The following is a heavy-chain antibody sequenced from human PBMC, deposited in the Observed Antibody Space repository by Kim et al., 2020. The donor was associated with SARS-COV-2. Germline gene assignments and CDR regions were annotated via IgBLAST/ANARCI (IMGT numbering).Heavy chain of an antibody. V-gene: IGHV1-69*06. Sequence: SVKVSCKASGGTFSSYAISWVRQAPGQGLEWMGGIIPIFGTANYAQKFQGRVTITADKSTSTAYMELSSLRSEDTAVYYCARKIAVAAPYDAFDIWGQGTMVTVSS. D-gene: IGHD6-19*01. CDR1: GGTFSSYA. J-gene: IGHJ3*02. CDR3: ARKIAVAAPYDAFDI. CDR2: IIPIFGTA.